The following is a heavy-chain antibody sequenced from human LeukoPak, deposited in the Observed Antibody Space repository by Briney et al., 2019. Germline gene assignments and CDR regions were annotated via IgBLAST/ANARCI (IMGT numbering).Heavy chain of an antibody. CDR1: GFSFSSYW. CDR3: ATPARGGSALP. D-gene: IGHD6-19*01. CDR2: IQHDGSEQ. J-gene: IGHJ5*02. V-gene: IGHV3-7*01. Sequence: PGESLRLSCAASGFSFSSYWMSWVRQAPGKGLEWAANIQHDGSEQYYVDSVKGRFTISRDNTKKSLFLQINSLRAEDTAVYYCATPARGGSALPWGQGTLVTVSS.